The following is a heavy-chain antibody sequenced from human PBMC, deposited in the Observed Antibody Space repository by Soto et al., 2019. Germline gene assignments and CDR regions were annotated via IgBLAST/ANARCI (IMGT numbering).Heavy chain of an antibody. V-gene: IGHV3-49*03. D-gene: IGHD4-17*01. CDR2: IRSKAYGGTT. CDR1: GFTFGDYA. J-gene: IGHJ4*02. CDR3: TRDPPSIYGDSTIFDY. Sequence: GGSLRLSCTASGFTFGDYAMSWFRQAPGKGLEWVGFIRSKAYGGTTEYAASVKGRFTISRDDSKSIAYLQMNSLKTEDTAVYYCTRDPPSIYGDSTIFDYWGQGTLVTVSS.